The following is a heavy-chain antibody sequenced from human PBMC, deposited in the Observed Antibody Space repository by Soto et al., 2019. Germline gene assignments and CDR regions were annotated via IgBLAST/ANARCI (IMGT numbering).Heavy chain of an antibody. J-gene: IGHJ4*02. CDR2: IYYSGST. CDR3: ARTPPSSGFDY. V-gene: IGHV4-31*03. D-gene: IGHD6-19*01. Sequence: SETLSLTCTVSGGSISSGGYYWSWIRQHPGKGLEWIGYIYYSGSTYYNPSLKSRVTISVDTSKNQFSLKLSSVTAADTAVYYCARTPPSSGFDYWGQGTLVTVSS. CDR1: GGSISSGGYY.